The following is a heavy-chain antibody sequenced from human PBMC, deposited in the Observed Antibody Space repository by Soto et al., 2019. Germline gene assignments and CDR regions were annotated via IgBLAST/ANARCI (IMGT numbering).Heavy chain of an antibody. CDR2: IIPIFGTA. D-gene: IGHD4-17*01. V-gene: IGHV1-69*13. CDR3: AREGATVVTEYFQH. Sequence: GASVKVSCKASGGTFSSYAIGWVRQAPGQGLEWMGGIIPIFGTANYAQKFQGRVTITADESTSTAYMELSSLRSEDTAVYYCAREGATVVTEYFQHWGQGTLVTVSS. J-gene: IGHJ1*01. CDR1: GGTFSSYA.